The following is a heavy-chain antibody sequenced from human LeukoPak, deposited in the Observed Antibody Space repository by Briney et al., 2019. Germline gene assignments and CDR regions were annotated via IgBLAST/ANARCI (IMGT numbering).Heavy chain of an antibody. D-gene: IGHD3-10*01. CDR2: IYYSGST. J-gene: IGHJ4*02. CDR1: GGSISSYY. V-gene: IGHV4-59*01. CDR3: ARGDSGSYYNE. Sequence: PSETLSLTCTVSGGSISSYYWSWIRQPPGKGLEWMGYIYYSGSTNYNPSLKSRVTISVDSSKNQFSLKLSSVTAADTAVYYCARGDSGSYYNEWGQGTLVTVSS.